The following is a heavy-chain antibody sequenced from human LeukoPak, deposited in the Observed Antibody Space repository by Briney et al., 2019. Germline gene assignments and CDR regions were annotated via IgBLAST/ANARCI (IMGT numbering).Heavy chain of an antibody. CDR1: GFIFSDYT. Sequence: GGSLRLSCAASGFIFSDYTMNWVRQAPGKGMEWVSSISPDSSYIFYADSVKGRFTISRDNAKNSLYLQMNSLRVEDTATYYCANNLYCASASCLWGQGTLVSVSS. CDR2: ISPDSSYI. CDR3: ANNLYCASASCL. J-gene: IGHJ4*02. D-gene: IGHD2-2*01. V-gene: IGHV3-21*01.